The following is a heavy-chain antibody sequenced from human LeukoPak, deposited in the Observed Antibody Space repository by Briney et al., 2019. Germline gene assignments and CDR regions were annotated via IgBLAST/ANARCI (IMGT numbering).Heavy chain of an antibody. CDR2: INSDGSSI. CDR1: GFTFSIYW. D-gene: IGHD3-3*01. CDR3: ARDEDWSGYYGAFDI. Sequence: PGGSLRLSCAASGFTFSIYWMHWVRQAPGKGLVWVSRINSDGSSISYADSVKGRFTISRDNAKNTLYLQMNSLRAEDTAVYYCARDEDWSGYYGAFDIWGQGTMVTVSS. V-gene: IGHV3-74*01. J-gene: IGHJ3*02.